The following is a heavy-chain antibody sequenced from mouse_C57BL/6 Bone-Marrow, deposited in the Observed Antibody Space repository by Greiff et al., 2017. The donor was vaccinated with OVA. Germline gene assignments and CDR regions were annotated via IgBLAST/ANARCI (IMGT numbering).Heavy chain of an antibody. Sequence: QVQLQPGAELVMPGASVKLSCKASGYTFTSYWMHWVKQRPGQGLEWIGEIDPSDSYTNYNQKFKGKSTLTVDKSSSTAYMQLSSLTSEDSAVYYCAREGGTGPFAYWGQGTLVTVSA. CDR1: GYTFTSYW. D-gene: IGHD4-1*01. J-gene: IGHJ3*01. V-gene: IGHV1-69*01. CDR2: IDPSDSYT. CDR3: AREGGTGPFAY.